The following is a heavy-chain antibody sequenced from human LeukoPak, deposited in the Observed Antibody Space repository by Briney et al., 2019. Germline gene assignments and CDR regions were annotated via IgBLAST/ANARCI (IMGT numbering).Heavy chain of an antibody. V-gene: IGHV4-59*08. J-gene: IGHJ4*02. D-gene: IGHD1-26*01. CDR1: GGSISSYY. CDR3: ARGRSGSYYGTLDFDY. Sequence: SETLSLTCTVSGGSISSYYWSWIRQPPGKGLEWIGYIYYSGSTNYNPSLKSRVTISVDTSKNQFSLKLSSVTAADTAVYYCARGRSGSYYGTLDFDYWGQGTLVTVSS. CDR2: IYYSGST.